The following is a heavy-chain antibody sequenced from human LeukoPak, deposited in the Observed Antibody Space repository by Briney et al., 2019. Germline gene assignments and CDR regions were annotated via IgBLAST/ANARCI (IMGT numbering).Heavy chain of an antibody. CDR3: ARDRPLRLNFYYMDV. CDR2: INPNSGGA. V-gene: IGHV1-2*02. D-gene: IGHD3-3*01. CDR1: GYTFTGYY. J-gene: IGHJ6*03. Sequence: ASVKVSCKASGYTFTGYYMHWVRQAPGQGLEWMGWINPNSGGANYAQKFQGRVTMTTDTSTSTAYMELRSLTSDDTAVYYCARDRPLRLNFYYMDVWGKGTTVTVSS.